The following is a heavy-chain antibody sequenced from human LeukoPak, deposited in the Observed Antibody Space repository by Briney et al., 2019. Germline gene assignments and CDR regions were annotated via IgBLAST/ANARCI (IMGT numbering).Heavy chain of an antibody. D-gene: IGHD6-13*01. J-gene: IGHJ5*02. V-gene: IGHV1-46*01. Sequence: ASVKVSCKSSGYAVTSYYIDWVRHPPGQRLEWMGIINPSGGSTSYAQKFQGRVTMTRDTSTSTVYMELSSLRSEDTAVYYCARDRQIAAAATNWFDPWGQGTLVTVSS. CDR3: ARDRQIAAAATNWFDP. CDR1: GYAVTSYY. CDR2: INPSGGST.